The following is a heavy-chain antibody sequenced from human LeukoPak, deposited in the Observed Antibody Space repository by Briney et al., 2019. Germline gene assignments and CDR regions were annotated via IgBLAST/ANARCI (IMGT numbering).Heavy chain of an antibody. CDR1: GGSISSYY. CDR3: ARLSGSGSYYPFDY. J-gene: IGHJ4*02. D-gene: IGHD3-10*01. V-gene: IGHV4-59*08. Sequence: SETLSLTCTVPGGSISSYYWSWIRQPPGKGLEWIGYIYYSGSTNYNPSLKSRVTISVDTSKNQFSLKLSSVTAADTAVYYCARLSGSGSYYPFDYWGQGTLVTVSS. CDR2: IYYSGST.